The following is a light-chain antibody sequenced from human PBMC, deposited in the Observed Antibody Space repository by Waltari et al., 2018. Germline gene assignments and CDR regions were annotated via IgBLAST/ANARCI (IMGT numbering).Light chain of an antibody. Sequence: QSALTQPASVSGSPGQSITISCTGTTNDIGSYNLVSWYQRRPGKAPKLMIYEGFKRPSGVSNRFSGSKSGNTASLTISGLQAEDEADYYCCSYAGIDTFVLFGGGTEVTVL. V-gene: IGLV2-23*01. J-gene: IGLJ2*01. CDR1: TNDIGSYNL. CDR3: CSYAGIDTFVL. CDR2: EGF.